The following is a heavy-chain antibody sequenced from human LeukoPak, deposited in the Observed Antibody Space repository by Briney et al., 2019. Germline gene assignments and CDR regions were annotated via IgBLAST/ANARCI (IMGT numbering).Heavy chain of an antibody. CDR3: ARAVRLERIAFDI. Sequence: SETLSLTCAVSGGSISSSSYYWGWIRQPPGKGLEWIGSIYYSGSTYYNPSLKSRVTISVDTSKNQFSLKLSSVTAADTAVYYCARAVRLERIAFDIWGQGTMVTVSS. V-gene: IGHV4-39*07. CDR2: IYYSGST. CDR1: GGSISSSSYY. J-gene: IGHJ3*02. D-gene: IGHD1-1*01.